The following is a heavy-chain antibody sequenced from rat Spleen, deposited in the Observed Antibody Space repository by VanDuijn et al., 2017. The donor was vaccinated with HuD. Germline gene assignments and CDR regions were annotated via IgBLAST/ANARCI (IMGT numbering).Heavy chain of an antibody. Sequence: EVQLVESGGGLVQPGRSLKLSCTASGFTFSNYGMAWVRQAPTKGLDWVAIISYDGGSTYYRDSVKGRFTISSENAKSTLYLQMDSLRSEDTATYYCARRHYGYTDYFDYWGQGVMVTVSS. CDR3: ARRHYGYTDYFDY. D-gene: IGHD1-6*01. CDR1: GFTFSNYG. CDR2: ISYDGGST. J-gene: IGHJ2*01. V-gene: IGHV5-29*01.